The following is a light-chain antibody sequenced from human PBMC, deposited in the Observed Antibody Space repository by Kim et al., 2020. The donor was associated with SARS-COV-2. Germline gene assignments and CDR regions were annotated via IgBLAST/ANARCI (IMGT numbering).Light chain of an antibody. Sequence: SYELTQPPSVSVSPGQTARITCSGDALPKQYAYWYPQKPGQAPVLVIYKDSERPSGIPERFSGSSSGTTVTLTISGVQAEDEADYYCQSPDSSGTWVFGGGTQLTVL. CDR1: ALPKQY. V-gene: IGLV3-25*03. CDR2: KDS. J-gene: IGLJ3*02. CDR3: QSPDSSGTWV.